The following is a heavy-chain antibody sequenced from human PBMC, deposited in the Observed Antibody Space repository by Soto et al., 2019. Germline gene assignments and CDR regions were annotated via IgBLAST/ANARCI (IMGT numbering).Heavy chain of an antibody. CDR1: GGYISSYY. J-gene: IGHJ6*02. D-gene: IGHD2-15*01. Sequence: SETLSLTCTVSGGYISSYYWSWIRQPPGKGLEWIGYIYYSGSTNYNPSLMSRVTISVDTSKNHFSMQLSSVTAADTAVYYCARDLGYCSGGSCYGYYYYGMDVWGQGTTVTVSS. V-gene: IGHV4-59*01. CDR2: IYYSGST. CDR3: ARDLGYCSGGSCYGYYYYGMDV.